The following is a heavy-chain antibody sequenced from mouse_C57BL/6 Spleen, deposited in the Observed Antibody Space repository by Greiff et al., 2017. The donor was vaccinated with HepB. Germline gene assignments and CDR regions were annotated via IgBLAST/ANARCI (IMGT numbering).Heavy chain of an antibody. D-gene: IGHD2-1*01. V-gene: IGHV1-82*01. CDR1: GYAFSSSW. Sequence: VQLQQSGPELVKPGASVKISCKASGYAFSSSWMNWVKQRPGKGLEWIGRIYPGDGDTNYNGKFKGKATLTADKSSSTAYMQLSSLTSEDSAVYFCARWGYGNYGYFDVWGTGTTVTVSS. CDR2: IYPGDGDT. J-gene: IGHJ1*03. CDR3: ARWGYGNYGYFDV.